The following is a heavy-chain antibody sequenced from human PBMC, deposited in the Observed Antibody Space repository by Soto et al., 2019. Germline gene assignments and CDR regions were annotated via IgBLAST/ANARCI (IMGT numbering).Heavy chain of an antibody. CDR1: GFSFSSYA. J-gene: IGHJ6*02. D-gene: IGHD2-21*01. CDR3: AKHLHIVVRFSPLFSFYGLDV. CDR2: ISDGGGST. Sequence: GGSLRLSCAASGFSFSSYAMSWVRQAPGKGLEWVSSISDGGGSTNYADSVRGRFTIARDRSKNTLYLHMISLRAEDTAVYYCAKHLHIVVRFSPLFSFYGLDVWGQGTTVTVSS. V-gene: IGHV3-23*01.